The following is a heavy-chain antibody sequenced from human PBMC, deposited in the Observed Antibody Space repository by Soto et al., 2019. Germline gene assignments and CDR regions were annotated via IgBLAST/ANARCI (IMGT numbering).Heavy chain of an antibody. D-gene: IGHD2-8*01. J-gene: IGHJ4*02. CDR1: GFTFNNYA. CDR2: ISSNGGIT. Sequence: EVQLVESGGGLVQPGGSLRLSCAASGFTFNNYAMHWVRQAPGKGLEFVSAISSNGGITYYGNSVKGRFTISRDNSKKTMYLQMGSLRAEDMDVYYCARDRCTNGVCYAPSEYWGQGTLVTVSS. CDR3: ARDRCTNGVCYAPSEY. V-gene: IGHV3-64*01.